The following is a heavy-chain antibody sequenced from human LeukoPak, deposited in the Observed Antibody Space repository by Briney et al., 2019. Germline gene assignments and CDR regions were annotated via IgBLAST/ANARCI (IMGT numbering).Heavy chain of an antibody. CDR1: GGSISSYY. V-gene: IGHV4-4*07. J-gene: IGHJ4*02. CDR3: ARVRYQLLEYYFDY. Sequence: SETLSLTCTVSGGSISSYYWSWIRQPAGKGLEWIGRIYTSGSTNYNPSLKSRVTMSVDTSKNQFSLKLSSVTAADTAVYYCARVRYQLLEYYFDYWGQGTLVTVSS. D-gene: IGHD2-2*01. CDR2: IYTSGST.